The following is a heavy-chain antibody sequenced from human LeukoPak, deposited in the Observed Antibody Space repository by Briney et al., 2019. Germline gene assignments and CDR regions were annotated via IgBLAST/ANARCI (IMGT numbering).Heavy chain of an antibody. CDR2: IGTSGNTI. V-gene: IGHV3-48*01. Sequence: GGSLRLSCAASGFSFSGYIMNWVRQTSGKGLEWVSFIGTSGNTIYYADSVKGRFTVSRDNAKNSLYLQMNSLRAEDTAVYYCARDQWLDYWGQGTLVTVSS. J-gene: IGHJ4*02. CDR1: GFSFSGYI. CDR3: ARDQWLDY. D-gene: IGHD6-19*01.